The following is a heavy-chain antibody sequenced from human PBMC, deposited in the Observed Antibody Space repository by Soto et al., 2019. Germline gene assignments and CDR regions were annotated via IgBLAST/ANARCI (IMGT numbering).Heavy chain of an antibody. V-gene: IGHV1-3*05. CDR2: INAGNGNT. Sequence: QVQLVQSGAEEKKPGASVKVSCKASGYTFTSYAMHWVRQAPGQRLEWMGWINAGNGNTKYSQKFQGRVTITRDTSASTAYMEMSSLRSEDTAVYYCARAVAVPADFDYWGQGTLVTVSS. CDR1: GYTFTSYA. J-gene: IGHJ4*02. D-gene: IGHD6-19*01. CDR3: ARAVAVPADFDY.